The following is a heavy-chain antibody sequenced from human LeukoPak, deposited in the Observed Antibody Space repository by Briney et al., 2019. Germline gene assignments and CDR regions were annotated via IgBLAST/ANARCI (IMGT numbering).Heavy chain of an antibody. Sequence: ASVKVSCKASGYTFTGYYMHWVRQAPGQGLEWMGWINPNSGGTNYAQKFQGRVTMTRDTSTSTVYMELSSLRSEDTAVYYCARDPYGSGSYLFDYWGQGTLVTVSS. J-gene: IGHJ4*02. CDR2: INPNSGGT. CDR3: ARDPYGSGSYLFDY. CDR1: GYTFTGYY. D-gene: IGHD3-10*01. V-gene: IGHV1-2*02.